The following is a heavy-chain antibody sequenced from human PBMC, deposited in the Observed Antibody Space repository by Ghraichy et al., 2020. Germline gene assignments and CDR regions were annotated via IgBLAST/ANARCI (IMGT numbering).Heavy chain of an antibody. Sequence: GGSLRLSCAASGFTFSTYTMNWVRQAPGKGLEWVSSISSSSSYIYFADSLKGRFTISRDNAKNSLYLQMNSLRAEDTAVYYCARFGVAVPGQSYFDYWGQGTLVTVSS. CDR2: ISSSSSYI. D-gene: IGHD6-19*01. CDR3: ARFGVAVPGQSYFDY. CDR1: GFTFSTYT. V-gene: IGHV3-21*01. J-gene: IGHJ4*02.